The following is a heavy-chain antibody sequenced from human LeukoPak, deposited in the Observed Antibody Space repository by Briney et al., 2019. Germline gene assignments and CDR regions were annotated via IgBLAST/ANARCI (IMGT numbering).Heavy chain of an antibody. J-gene: IGHJ4*02. CDR3: ARGTSGYHNT. CDR1: EFSVGSNY. CDR2: IYSVGST. D-gene: IGHD5-12*01. V-gene: IGHV3-66*01. Sequence: GGSLRLSCAASEFSVGSNYMTWVRQAPGKGLEWVSLIYSVGSTYYADSVRGRFTISRDNSKNTLYLQMNSLRAEETAVYYCARGTSGYHNTGGQGTLVTVSS.